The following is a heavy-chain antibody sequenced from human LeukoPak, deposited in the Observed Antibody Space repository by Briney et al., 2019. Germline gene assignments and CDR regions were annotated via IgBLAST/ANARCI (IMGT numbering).Heavy chain of an antibody. CDR1: GYSFTSYW. V-gene: IGHV5-51*01. CDR3: ARGVVAATYYYGMDV. Sequence: GESLKISCKGSGYSFTSYWIGWVRQMPGKGLEWMGIIYPGDSDTRYSPSFQGQVTISADKSISTAYLQRSGLKASDTAMYYCARGVVAATYYYGMDVWGQGTTVTVSS. J-gene: IGHJ6*02. D-gene: IGHD2-15*01. CDR2: IYPGDSDT.